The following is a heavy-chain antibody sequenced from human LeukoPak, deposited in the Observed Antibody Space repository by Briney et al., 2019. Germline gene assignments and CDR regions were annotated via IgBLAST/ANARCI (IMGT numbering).Heavy chain of an antibody. D-gene: IGHD3-22*01. CDR1: GYTFTGYY. J-gene: IGHJ4*02. V-gene: IGHV1-2*02. CDR2: INPNSGGT. Sequence: ASVKVSCKASGYTFTGYYMHWVRQAPGQGLEWMGCINPNSGGTNYAQKFQGRVTMTRDTSISTAYMELSRLRSDDTAVYYCAGDSYYDSSGYFIDYWGQGTLVTVSS. CDR3: AGDSYYDSSGYFIDY.